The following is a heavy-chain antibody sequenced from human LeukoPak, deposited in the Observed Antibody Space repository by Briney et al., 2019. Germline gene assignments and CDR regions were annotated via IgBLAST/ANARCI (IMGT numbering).Heavy chain of an antibody. D-gene: IGHD5-18*01. CDR3: AKEDVDTVTFDY. Sequence: PGGSLRLSCAASGFTFDDYAMHWVRQAPGKGLEWVSAISGSGGSTYYADSVKGRFTISRDNSKNTLYLQMNSLRAEDTAVYYCAKEDVDTVTFDYWGQGTLVTVSS. CDR1: GFTFDDYA. CDR2: ISGSGGST. J-gene: IGHJ4*02. V-gene: IGHV3-23*01.